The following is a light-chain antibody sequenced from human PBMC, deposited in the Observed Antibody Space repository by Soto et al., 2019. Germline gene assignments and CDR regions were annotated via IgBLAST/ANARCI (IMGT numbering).Light chain of an antibody. Sequence: QSVLTQPPSVSGAPGQRVTISCTGSSSNIGAGYDVHWYQQLPGTAPKLLISGNSNRPSGVPDRFSGSKSGTSASLAITGLQAEDEADYSCQSYDSSLSGWVFGGGTKLTVI. J-gene: IGLJ3*02. CDR1: SSNIGAGYD. CDR3: QSYDSSLSGWV. CDR2: GNS. V-gene: IGLV1-40*01.